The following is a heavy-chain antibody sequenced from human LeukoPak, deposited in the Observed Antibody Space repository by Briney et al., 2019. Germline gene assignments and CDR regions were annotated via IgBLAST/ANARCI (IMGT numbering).Heavy chain of an antibody. J-gene: IGHJ4*02. CDR1: GYTFTNCT. CDR3: ARVFCSTSCNLGY. D-gene: IGHD2-2*01. CDR2: INPNSGGT. V-gene: IGHV1-2*02. Sequence: GASVKVSCKASGYTFTNCTMHWVRQAPGQGLEWMGWINPNSGGTNYAQKFQGRVTMTRDTSISTAYMELSRLRSDDTAVYYCARVFCSTSCNLGYWGQGTLVTVSS.